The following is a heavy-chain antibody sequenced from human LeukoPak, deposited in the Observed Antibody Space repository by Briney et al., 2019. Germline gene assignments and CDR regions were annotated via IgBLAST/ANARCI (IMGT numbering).Heavy chain of an antibody. Sequence: ASVKVSCKASGYTFTGYYMHWVRPAPGQGLEWMGWINPNSGGTNYAQKFQGRVTMTRDTSISTAYMELSRLRSDDTAGYYCAITKLAVAGTFRHAFDIGGEGTMVTVSS. J-gene: IGHJ3*02. CDR1: GYTFTGYY. D-gene: IGHD6-19*01. V-gene: IGHV1-2*02. CDR2: INPNSGGT. CDR3: AITKLAVAGTFRHAFDI.